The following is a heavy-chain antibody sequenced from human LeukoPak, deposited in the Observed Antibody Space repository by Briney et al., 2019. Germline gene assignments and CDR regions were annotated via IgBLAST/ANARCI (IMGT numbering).Heavy chain of an antibody. CDR3: ARGGGYDSGGRDY. CDR1: GGSISSYY. D-gene: IGHD5-12*01. V-gene: IGHV4-59*01. J-gene: IGHJ4*02. Sequence: SETLSLTCTVSGGSISSYYWSWIRQPPGKGLEWIGYIYYSGNTNYNPSLKSRVTISVDTSKNQCSLKLSSVTAADTAVYYCARGGGYDSGGRDYWGQGTLVTVSS. CDR2: IYYSGNT.